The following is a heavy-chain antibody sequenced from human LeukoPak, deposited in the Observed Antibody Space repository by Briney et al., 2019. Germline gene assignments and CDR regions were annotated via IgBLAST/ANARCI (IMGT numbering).Heavy chain of an antibody. D-gene: IGHD4-23*01. CDR2: ISDSSNYI. CDR3: ARDYGGSSPFDY. Sequence: GGSLRLSCAASGFTFDIYAMNWIRQAPGKGLEWVSYISDSSNYIYYADSVKGRFTISRDNVKNSLYLHMNSLRAEDTAVYYCARDYGGSSPFDYWGQGTLVTVSS. CDR1: GFTFDIYA. V-gene: IGHV3-21*01. J-gene: IGHJ4*02.